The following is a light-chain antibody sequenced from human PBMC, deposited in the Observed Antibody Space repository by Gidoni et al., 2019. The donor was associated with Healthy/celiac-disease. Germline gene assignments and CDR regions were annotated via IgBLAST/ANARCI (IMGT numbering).Light chain of an antibody. Sequence: EIVMTQSPATLSVSPGERATLSCRARQSVSSNLAWYQQKPVQAPRLLIYGASTKATGIPARFGGSGSGTEFTLTISSLQSEDFAVYYCQQYNNWPPGITFGQGTRLEIK. V-gene: IGKV3-15*01. J-gene: IGKJ5*01. CDR2: GAS. CDR1: QSVSSN. CDR3: QQYNNWPPGIT.